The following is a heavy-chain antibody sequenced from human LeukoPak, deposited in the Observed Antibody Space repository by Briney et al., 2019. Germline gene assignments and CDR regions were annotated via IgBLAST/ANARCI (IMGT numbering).Heavy chain of an antibody. CDR2: IYYSGST. J-gene: IGHJ3*02. V-gene: IGHV4-39*07. D-gene: IGHD3-3*01. CDR3: AGWNYDFWSGYRALDI. CDR1: GGSISSSYS. Sequence: SETLSLTCTVSGGSISSSYSWGWIRQPPGKWLEWIGNIYYSGSTYYNPSLKSRATISVDTSKHQFSLKLSSVTAADTAVYYCAGWNYDFWSGYRALDIWGQGTMVTVSS.